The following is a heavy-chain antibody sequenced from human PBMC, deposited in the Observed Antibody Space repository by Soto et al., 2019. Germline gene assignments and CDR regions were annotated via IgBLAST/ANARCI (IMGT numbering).Heavy chain of an antibody. V-gene: IGHV3-33*01. CDR3: ARAREGYGMDV. Sequence: QVQLVESGGGVVQPGRSLRLSCAASGFTFSSYGMHWVRQAPGKGLEWVAVIWYDGSNKYYADSVKGRFTISRDNSKNTLYLQMNSRRAEDTAVYYCARAREGYGMDVWGQGTTVTVSS. J-gene: IGHJ6*02. CDR1: GFTFSSYG. CDR2: IWYDGSNK. D-gene: IGHD1-26*01.